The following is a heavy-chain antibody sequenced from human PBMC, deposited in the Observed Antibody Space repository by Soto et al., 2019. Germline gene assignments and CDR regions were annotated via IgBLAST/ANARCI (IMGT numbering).Heavy chain of an antibody. CDR1: GYTFTSYD. J-gene: IGHJ4*02. V-gene: IGHV1-8*01. CDR2: MNPNSGNT. CDR3: ARERTVAGNDY. Sequence: QVQLVQSGAEVKKPGASVKVSCKTSGYTFTSYDINWVRQATGQGLEWMGWMNPNSGNTGYAQKFQGRVTMTRNTSITTAYMEPSSLRSEDTAIYYCARERTVAGNDYWGQGTLVTVSS. D-gene: IGHD6-19*01.